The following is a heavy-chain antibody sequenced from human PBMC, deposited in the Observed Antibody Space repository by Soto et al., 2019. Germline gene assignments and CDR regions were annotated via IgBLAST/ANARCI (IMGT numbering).Heavy chain of an antibody. J-gene: IGHJ4*02. V-gene: IGHV1-3*01. CDR3: ARYFDRGDYYLDY. D-gene: IGHD3-22*01. Sequence: QVQFVQSGAEVKKPGASVKVFCKASGYTFSSYTMHWVRQAPGQRLEWMGWINAGNGDTKYSQNFQGRITITRDTSATTVYMELSSLRSEDTAVYYCARYFDRGDYYLDYWGQGTLVTVSS. CDR2: INAGNGDT. CDR1: GYTFSSYT.